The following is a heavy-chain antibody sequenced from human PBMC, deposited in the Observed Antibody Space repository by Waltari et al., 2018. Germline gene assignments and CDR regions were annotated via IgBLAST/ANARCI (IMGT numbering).Heavy chain of an antibody. CDR3: ATGYCSTTSCYAGVDY. V-gene: IGHV4-59*09. CDR2: GSA. D-gene: IGHD2-2*01. Sequence: GSANYNPSLQSRVTISVDTSKNLFSLKLSSVTAADTAVYYCATGYCSTTSCYAGVDYWGQGIQVTVSS. J-gene: IGHJ4*02.